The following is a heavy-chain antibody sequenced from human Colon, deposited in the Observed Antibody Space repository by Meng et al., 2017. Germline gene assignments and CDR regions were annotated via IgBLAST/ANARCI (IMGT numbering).Heavy chain of an antibody. CDR2: IDYSRSI. CDR3: AGGPWELDY. CDR1: GGSISSGSHY. D-gene: IGHD1-26*01. Sequence: QVPLKEAGPGLVKPSQTLSLTCAVSGGSISSGSHYWSWIRQPPGKGLEWIGYIDYSRSINYYPSLKSRVTMSVDTSKNQFSLNLSSVTAADTAVYYCAGGPWELDYWGQGTLVTVSS. J-gene: IGHJ4*02. V-gene: IGHV4-61*01.